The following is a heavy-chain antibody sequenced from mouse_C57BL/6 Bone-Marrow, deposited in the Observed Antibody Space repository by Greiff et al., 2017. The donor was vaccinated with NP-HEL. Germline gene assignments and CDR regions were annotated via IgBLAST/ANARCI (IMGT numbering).Heavy chain of an antibody. V-gene: IGHV1-39*01. CDR1: GYSFTDYH. CDR3: ARSGDGYHWYFDV. Sequence: EVQLQQSGPELVKPGASVKISCKASGYSFTDYHMNWVKQSNGNSLEWIGVINPNYGTPSYNQKFKGKATLTVDQSSSTAYMQLNSLTSEDSAVYYCARSGDGYHWYFDVWGKGTTVTVSS. CDR2: INPNYGTP. J-gene: IGHJ1*03. D-gene: IGHD2-3*01.